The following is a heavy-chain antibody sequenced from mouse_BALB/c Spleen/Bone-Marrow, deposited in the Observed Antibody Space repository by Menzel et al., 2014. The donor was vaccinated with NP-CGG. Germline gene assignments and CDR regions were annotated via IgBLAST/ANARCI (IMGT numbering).Heavy chain of an antibody. D-gene: IGHD2-14*01. Sequence: DVHLVESGAELVKPGASVKLSCTASGFNIKDTYMHWVKQRPEQGLEWIGRIDPANGNTKYDPKFQGKATITADTSSNTAYLQLSSLTSEDTAVYYCATYYRYDRRFAYWGQGTLVTVSA. CDR1: GFNIKDTY. CDR3: ATYYRYDRRFAY. CDR2: IDPANGNT. J-gene: IGHJ3*01. V-gene: IGHV14-3*02.